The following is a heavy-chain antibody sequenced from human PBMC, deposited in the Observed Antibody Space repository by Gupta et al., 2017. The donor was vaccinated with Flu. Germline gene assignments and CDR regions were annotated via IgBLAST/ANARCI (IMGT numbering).Heavy chain of an antibody. V-gene: IGHV3-21*01. CDR3: ARDLAIWSGYYGAFDI. J-gene: IGHJ3*02. Sequence: PGKGLEWVSSISSSSSYIYYADSVKGRFTISRDNAKNSLYLQMNSLRAEDTAVYYCARDLAIWSGYYGAFDIWGQGTMVTVSS. D-gene: IGHD3-3*01. CDR2: ISSSSSYI.